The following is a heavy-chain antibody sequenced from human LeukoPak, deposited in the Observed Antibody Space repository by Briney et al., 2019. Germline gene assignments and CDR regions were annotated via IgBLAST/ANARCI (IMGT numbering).Heavy chain of an antibody. CDR3: AREEDDSGSYYGY. CDR1: GGTFSSYA. Sequence: SVKVSCKASGGTFSSYAISWVRQAPGQGLEWMGRIIPVLGIANYAQKFQGRVTTTADKSTSTAYMELSSLRSEDTAVYYCAREEDDSGSYYGYWGQGTLVTVSS. V-gene: IGHV1-69*04. D-gene: IGHD1-26*01. CDR2: IIPVLGIA. J-gene: IGHJ4*02.